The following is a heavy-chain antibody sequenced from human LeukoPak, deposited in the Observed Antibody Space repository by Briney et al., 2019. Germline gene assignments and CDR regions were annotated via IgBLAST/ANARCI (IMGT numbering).Heavy chain of an antibody. V-gene: IGHV4-59*12. Sequence: SETLSLTCTVSGGSISSYYWSWIRQPPGKGLEWIGYIYYSGSTNYNPSLKSRVTISVDTSKNQFSLKLSSVTAADTAVYYCAREGVVRYSSTFDPWGQGTPVTVSS. CDR3: AREGVVRYSSTFDP. CDR1: GGSISSYY. D-gene: IGHD6-19*01. J-gene: IGHJ5*02. CDR2: IYYSGST.